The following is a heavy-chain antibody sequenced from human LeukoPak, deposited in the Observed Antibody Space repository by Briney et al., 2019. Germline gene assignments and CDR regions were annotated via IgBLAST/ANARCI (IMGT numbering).Heavy chain of an antibody. CDR3: AGFVVVPAAIPLGY. Sequence: SETLSLTYTVSGGSISSSSYYWGWIRQPPGKGLEWIGSIYYSGSTYYNPSLKSRVTISVDTSKNQFSLKLSSVTAADTAVYYCAGFVVVPAAIPLGYWGQGTLVTVSS. V-gene: IGHV4-39*01. D-gene: IGHD2-2*01. J-gene: IGHJ4*02. CDR2: IYYSGST. CDR1: GGSISSSSYY.